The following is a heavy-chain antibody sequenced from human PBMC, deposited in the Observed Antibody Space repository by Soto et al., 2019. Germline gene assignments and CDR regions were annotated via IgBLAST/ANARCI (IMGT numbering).Heavy chain of an antibody. D-gene: IGHD2-8*01. V-gene: IGHV3-23*01. Sequence: PGGSLRLSCAASGFTFSTYAMSWVRQAPGKGLEWVSSIGSGPDDSDSADYVKGRFIISRDNSKSIVYLQMESLRAEDTAIYYCAKDRMNHNGVWDPFDVWGQGTVVTVSS. CDR3: AKDRMNHNGVWDPFDV. CDR2: IGSGPDDS. CDR1: GFTFSTYA. J-gene: IGHJ3*01.